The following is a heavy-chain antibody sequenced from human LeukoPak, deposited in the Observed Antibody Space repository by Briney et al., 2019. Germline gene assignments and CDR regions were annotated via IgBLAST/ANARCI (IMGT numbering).Heavy chain of an antibody. Sequence: GGSLRLSCAASGFIFSSYAMSWVRQAPGKGLEWVSVISSGGGSAYYTDSVKGRFTISRDNSKNTLYLQMNSLRAEDTAVYYCAKDFSGGYYYFDYWGQGILVTVSS. CDR1: GFIFSSYA. D-gene: IGHD3-22*01. CDR3: AKDFSGGYYYFDY. V-gene: IGHV3-23*01. CDR2: ISSGGGSA. J-gene: IGHJ4*02.